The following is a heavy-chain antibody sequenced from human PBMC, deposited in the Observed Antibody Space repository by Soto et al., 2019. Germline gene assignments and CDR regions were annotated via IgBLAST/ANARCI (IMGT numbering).Heavy chain of an antibody. J-gene: IGHJ6*02. CDR1: GYSFTSKG. D-gene: IGHD2-15*01. CDR3: ARVTILAYYYDRMDF. V-gene: IGHV1-18*01. CDR2: ISAYNGNR. Sequence: GASVKVSCKASGYSFTSKGLSWVRQAPGQGLEWMGWISAYNGNRNYAQKFQGRVTMTTDTSTSTAYMELRSLRSDDTAVYYCARVTILAYYYDRMDFRGQGTTVTVSS.